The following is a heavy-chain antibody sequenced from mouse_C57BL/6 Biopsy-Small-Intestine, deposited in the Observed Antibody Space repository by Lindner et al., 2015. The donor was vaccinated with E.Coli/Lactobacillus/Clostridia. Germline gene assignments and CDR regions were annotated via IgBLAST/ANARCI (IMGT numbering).Heavy chain of an antibody. D-gene: IGHD1-1*01. V-gene: IGHV2-9-1*01. CDR2: IWTGGGT. CDR3: ARTPFTTVVEEGYYAMDY. CDR1: GFPLTSYA. Sequence: QLQESGPGLVAPSQSLSITCTVSGFPLTSYAISWVRQPPGKGLEWLGVIWTGGGTNYNSALKSRLSISKDNSKSQVFLKMNSMQTDDTARYYCARTPFTTVVEEGYYAMDYWGQGTSVTVSS. J-gene: IGHJ4*01.